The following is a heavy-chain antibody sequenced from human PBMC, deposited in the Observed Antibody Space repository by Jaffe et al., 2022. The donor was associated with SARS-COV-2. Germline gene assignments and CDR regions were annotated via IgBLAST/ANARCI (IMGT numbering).Heavy chain of an antibody. V-gene: IGHV3-48*03. CDR2: ISSSGSTI. J-gene: IGHJ6*02. CDR3: ARESPGRIYGMDV. Sequence: EVQLVESGGGLVQPGGSLRLSCAASGFTFSSYEMNWVRQAPGKGLEWVSYISSSGSTIYYADSVKGRFTISRDNAKNSLYLQMNSLRAEDTAVYYCARESPGRIYGMDVWGQGTTVTVSS. CDR1: GFTFSSYE. D-gene: IGHD2-21*01.